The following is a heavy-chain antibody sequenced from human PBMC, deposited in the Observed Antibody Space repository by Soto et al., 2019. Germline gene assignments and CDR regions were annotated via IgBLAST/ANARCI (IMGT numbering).Heavy chain of an antibody. CDR1: GYTFTGYY. J-gene: IGHJ6*02. D-gene: IGHD6-13*01. CDR2: INPNSGGT. V-gene: IGHV1-2*04. CDR3: ARGIAAAAARGMDV. Sequence: QVQLVQSGAEVKKPGASVKVSCKASGYTFTGYYMHWVRQAPGQGLEWMGWINPNSGGTNYAQKFQGWVTMTRDTAISTAYMEQSRLRSDDTAVYYCARGIAAAAARGMDVWGQGTTVTVSS.